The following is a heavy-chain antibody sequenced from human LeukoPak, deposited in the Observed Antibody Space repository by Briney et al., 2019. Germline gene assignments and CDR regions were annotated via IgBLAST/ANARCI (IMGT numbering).Heavy chain of an antibody. D-gene: IGHD3-16*01. Sequence: GGSLRLSCAASGFTFSSYGMHWVRQAPGKGLEWVAFIRYDGSNKYYADSVKGRFTISRDNSKNTLYLQMNSLRAEDTAVYYCARGGRGISNYFDYWGQGTLVTVSS. CDR1: GFTFSSYG. CDR2: IRYDGSNK. V-gene: IGHV3-30*02. J-gene: IGHJ4*02. CDR3: ARGGRGISNYFDY.